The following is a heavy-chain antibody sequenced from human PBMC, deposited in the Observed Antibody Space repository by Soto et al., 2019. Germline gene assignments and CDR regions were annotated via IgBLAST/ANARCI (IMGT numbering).Heavy chain of an antibody. J-gene: IGHJ6*02. CDR3: ARHVPAAGYYYGMDV. V-gene: IGHV1-69*12. CDR1: GGTFSSYA. Sequence: QVQLVQSGAEVKKPGSSVKVSCKASGGTFSSYAISWVRQAPGQGLEWMGGIIPIFGKANYAQKFQGRVTITADESTRPAYMELSSLRSEDSAVYYCARHVPAAGYYYGMDVWGQGTTVTVSS. CDR2: IIPIFGKA. D-gene: IGHD2-2*01.